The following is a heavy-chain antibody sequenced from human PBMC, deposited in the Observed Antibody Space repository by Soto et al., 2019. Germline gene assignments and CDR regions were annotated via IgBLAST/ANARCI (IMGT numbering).Heavy chain of an antibody. CDR1: GFTVSSNY. Sequence: GGSLRLSCAASGFTVSSNYMSWVRQAPGKGLEWVSVIYSDGNTYYADSVKGRFTISRDNSKNTLDLQMNSLRAEDTAVYYGGRGGSDWSSFIYGGQGTLFTVPS. CDR3: GRGGSDWSSFIY. J-gene: IGHJ4*02. V-gene: IGHV3-66*01. D-gene: IGHD6-19*01. CDR2: IYSDGNT.